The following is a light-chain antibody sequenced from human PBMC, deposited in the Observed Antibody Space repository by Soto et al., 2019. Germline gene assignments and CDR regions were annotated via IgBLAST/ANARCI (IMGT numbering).Light chain of an antibody. CDR1: QSVSSN. CDR2: GAS. Sequence: EIVMTQSPATLSVPPGERATLSCRASQSVSSNLAWYQQQPGQAPRLLIYGASTRATGIPARYSGSGSGTEFTLTISSLQSEDFGVYYCQQYYGWPRTFGPGTKVDIK. CDR3: QQYYGWPRT. V-gene: IGKV3-15*01. J-gene: IGKJ1*01.